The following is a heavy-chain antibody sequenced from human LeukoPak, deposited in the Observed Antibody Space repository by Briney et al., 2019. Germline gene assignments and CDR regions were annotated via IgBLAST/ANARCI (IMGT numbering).Heavy chain of an antibody. CDR1: GYTFTSYH. CDR3: ATVWYSSSWGGDY. V-gene: IGHV1-46*01. D-gene: IGHD6-13*01. J-gene: IGHJ4*02. CDR2: INPSEGST. Sequence: ASVKVSCKASGYTFTSYHIHWVRQVPGQGLEWMGVINPSEGSTDYAQKFQGRVTMTEDTSTDTAYMELSSLRSEDTAVYYCATVWYSSSWGGDYWGQGTLVTVSS.